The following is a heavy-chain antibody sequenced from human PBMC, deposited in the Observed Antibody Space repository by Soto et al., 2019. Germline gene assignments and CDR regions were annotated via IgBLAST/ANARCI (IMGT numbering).Heavy chain of an antibody. CDR1: GDSVPSNSAA. J-gene: IGHJ6*02. CDR3: AREEGIAVAGTNYYYGMDV. CDR2: TYYRSKWYN. Sequence: PSQTLSLTCAISGDSVPSNSAAWNWIRQSPSRGLEWLGRTYYRSKWYNDYAVSVKSRITINPDTSKNQFSLQLNSVTPEDTAVYYCAREEGIAVAGTNYYYGMDVWGQGTTVTVSS. V-gene: IGHV6-1*01. D-gene: IGHD6-19*01.